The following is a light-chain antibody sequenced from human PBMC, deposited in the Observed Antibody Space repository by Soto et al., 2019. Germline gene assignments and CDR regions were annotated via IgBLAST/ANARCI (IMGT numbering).Light chain of an antibody. CDR1: SSAVGDYNY. CDR2: DVS. CDR3: SSYTSSSTCA. Sequence: QSALTQPASVSGSPGQSITISCTGTSSAVGDYNYVSWYQQHPGKAPKLMIYDVSNRPSGVSNRFSGSKSGNTASLTISGLQAEDEADYFCSSYTSSSTCAFGTGTKVTVL. J-gene: IGLJ1*01. V-gene: IGLV2-14*01.